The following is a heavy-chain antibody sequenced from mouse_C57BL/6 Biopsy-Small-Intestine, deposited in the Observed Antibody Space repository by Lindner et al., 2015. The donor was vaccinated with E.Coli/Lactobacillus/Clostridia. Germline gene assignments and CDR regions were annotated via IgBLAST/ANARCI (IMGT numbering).Heavy chain of an antibody. J-gene: IGHJ3*01. CDR1: GYTFSAYF. D-gene: IGHD1-2*01. CDR2: VNLNDATT. CDR3: ARGVESSGWYGPLDY. V-gene: IGHV1-19*01. Sequence: SVKVSCKASGYTFSAYFMHWVRQAPGQGLEWMGVVNLNDATTTYVQKFWGRLTMTRDTSTSTVYMELNSLRSEDTAVYWCARGVESSGWYGPLDYWGQGNLVTVS.